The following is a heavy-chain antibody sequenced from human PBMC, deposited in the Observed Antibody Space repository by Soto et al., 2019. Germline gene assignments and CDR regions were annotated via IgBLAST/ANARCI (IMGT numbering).Heavy chain of an antibody. CDR1: GGSIRSSLYY. V-gene: IGHV4-30-4*01. CDR2: IFDSGIT. CDR3: ASQFCSGGACFNWFDP. D-gene: IGHD2-21*02. Sequence: SETLSLTCTVSGGSIRSSLYYWSWIRQPPGKGLEWIGYIFDSGITHYNPSLKSRDAMSVDTSKNQFSLNLTSVTAADTAVYFCASQFCSGGACFNWFDPWGHGTLVTVSS. J-gene: IGHJ5*02.